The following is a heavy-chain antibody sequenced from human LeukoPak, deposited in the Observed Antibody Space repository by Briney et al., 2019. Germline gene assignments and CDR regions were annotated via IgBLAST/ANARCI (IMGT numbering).Heavy chain of an antibody. D-gene: IGHD3-9*01. J-gene: IGHJ4*02. CDR1: GFTFSSYW. CDR3: ARVAKVDILTGKPGTSFDY. V-gene: IGHV3-74*01. CDR2: INSDGSST. Sequence: GGSLRLSCAASGFTFSSYWMHWVRQAPGKGLVWVSRINSDGSSTSYADSVKGRFTISRDNAKNTLYLQMNSLRAEDTAVYYCARVAKVDILTGKPGTSFDYWGQGTLVTVSS.